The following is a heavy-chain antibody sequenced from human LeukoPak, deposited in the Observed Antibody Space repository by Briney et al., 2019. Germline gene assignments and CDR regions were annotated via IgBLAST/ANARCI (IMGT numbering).Heavy chain of an antibody. CDR3: ARDRSWNYAHPFDI. V-gene: IGHV4-39*07. J-gene: IGHJ3*02. D-gene: IGHD1-7*01. CDR1: GGSISSSSYY. CDR2: IYYSGST. Sequence: PSETLSLTCTVSGGSISSSSYYWGWIRQPPGKGLEWIGSIYYSGSTYYNPSLKSRVTISVDTSKNQFSLKLSSVTAADTAVYYCARDRSWNYAHPFDIWGQGTMVTVSS.